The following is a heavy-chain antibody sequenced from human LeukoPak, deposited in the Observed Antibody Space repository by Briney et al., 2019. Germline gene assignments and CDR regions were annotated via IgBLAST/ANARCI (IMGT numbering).Heavy chain of an antibody. CDR1: GYTFTGYY. CDR2: INPNSGGT. Sequence: ASVKVSCKASGYTFTGYYMHWVRQAPGQGLEWMGWINPNSGGTNYAQKFQGRVTMTRDTSISTAYMELSRLRSDDTAVYYCARAVDTAMVGFDYWGQGTPVTVSS. V-gene: IGHV1-2*02. D-gene: IGHD5-18*01. CDR3: ARAVDTAMVGFDY. J-gene: IGHJ4*02.